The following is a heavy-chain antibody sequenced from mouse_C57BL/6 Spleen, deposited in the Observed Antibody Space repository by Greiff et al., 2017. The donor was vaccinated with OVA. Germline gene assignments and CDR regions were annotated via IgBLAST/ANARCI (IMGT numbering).Heavy chain of an antibody. V-gene: IGHV1-26*01. CDR3: ARVELDSSGPHFDY. CDR2: INPNNGGT. CDR1: GYTFTDYY. Sequence: EVQLQQSGPELVKPGASVKISCKASGYTFTDYYMNWVKQSHGKSLEWIGDINPNNGGTSYNQKFKGKATLTVDKSSSTAYMELRSLTSEDSAVYYCARVELDSSGPHFDYWGQGTTLTVSS. J-gene: IGHJ2*01. D-gene: IGHD3-2*02.